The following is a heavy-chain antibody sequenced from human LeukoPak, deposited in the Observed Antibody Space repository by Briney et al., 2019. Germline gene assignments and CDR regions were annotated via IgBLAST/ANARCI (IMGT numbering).Heavy chain of an antibody. V-gene: IGHV4-34*01. CDR3: ARGPGYYFN. J-gene: IGHJ4*02. Sequence: SETLSLTCTVSGGSISSYYWSWIRQPPGKGLEWIGEINHSGITNYNPSLKSRVTISVDTSNNQISLKLSSVTAADTAVYYCARGPGYYFNWGQGTLVTVSS. CDR2: INHSGIT. D-gene: IGHD2/OR15-2a*01. CDR1: GGSISSYY.